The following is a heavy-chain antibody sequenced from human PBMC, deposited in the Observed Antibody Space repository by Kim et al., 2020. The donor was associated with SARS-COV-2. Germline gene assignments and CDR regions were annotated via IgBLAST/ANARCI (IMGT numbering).Heavy chain of an antibody. V-gene: IGHV3-21*01. CDR2: ISSSSSYI. J-gene: IGHJ4*02. D-gene: IGHD1-26*01. CDR3: AREGIAEWEPSITFDY. CDR1: GFTFSSYS. Sequence: GGSLRLSCAASGFTFSSYSMNWVRQAPGKGLEWVSSISSSSSYIYYADSVKGRFTISRDNAKNSLYLQMNSLRAEDTAVYYCAREGIAEWEPSITFDYWGQGTLVTVSS.